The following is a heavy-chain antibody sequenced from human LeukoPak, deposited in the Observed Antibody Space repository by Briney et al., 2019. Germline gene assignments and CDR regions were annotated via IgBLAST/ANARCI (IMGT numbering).Heavy chain of an antibody. D-gene: IGHD3-10*01. CDR1: VYTFSSYG. CDR2: ISAYNGNT. J-gene: IGHJ4*02. Sequence: ASVRVSCKASVYTFSSYGISWVRQAPGQGLEWMGWISAYNGNTNYRQKLQGRVTMTTDTFTGTAYMDLRSLRSDDTAIYYCARDSPDGSGTYYNDSPDYWGQGTLVTVSS. V-gene: IGHV1-18*01. CDR3: ARDSPDGSGTYYNDSPDY.